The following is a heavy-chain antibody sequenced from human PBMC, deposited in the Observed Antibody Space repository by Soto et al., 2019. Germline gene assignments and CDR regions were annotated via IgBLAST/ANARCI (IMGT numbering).Heavy chain of an antibody. CDR2: IWPGDSDT. V-gene: IGHV5-51*01. J-gene: IGHJ3*02. D-gene: IGHD1-1*01. Sequence: VEALKISCNASGYSFTNYWIGLVRQMPGKGLEWMGVIWPGDSDTRYSPSFEGQVTISADRSIGTAYLQWSSLKASDTAMYYYAGRGLQLPRDDAFDIWGQGTMVTVSS. CDR3: AGRGLQLPRDDAFDI. CDR1: GYSFTNYW.